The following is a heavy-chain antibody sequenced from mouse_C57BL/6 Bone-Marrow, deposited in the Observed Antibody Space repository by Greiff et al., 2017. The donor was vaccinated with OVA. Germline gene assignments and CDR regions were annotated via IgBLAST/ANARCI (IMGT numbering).Heavy chain of an antibody. D-gene: IGHD2-2*01. CDR3: TREPVTTTFDY. CDR1: GYTFTSYW. Sequence: VQLKQSGTVLARPGASVKMSCKTSGYTFTSYWMHWVKQRPGQGLEWRGDIYPGNSDTSYNQKFKGKAKLTAVTSASTAYMELSSLTNEDSAVYYCTREPVTTTFDYWGQGTTLTVSS. CDR2: IYPGNSDT. V-gene: IGHV1-5*01. J-gene: IGHJ2*01.